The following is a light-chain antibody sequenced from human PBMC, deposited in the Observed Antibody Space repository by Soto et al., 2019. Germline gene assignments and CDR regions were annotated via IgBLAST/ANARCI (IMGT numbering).Light chain of an antibody. CDR1: SSDVGGYNF. Sequence: QSALTQPASVSGSPGQSITISCTGTSSDVGGYNFVSWYQQHPGKVPKLMIFDVNRRPSGVSDRFSGSKSGNTPSLTISGLQAEDEGDYYCCPYTSRSAHVFGSGTKLTVL. CDR2: DVN. CDR3: CPYTSRSAHV. J-gene: IGLJ1*01. V-gene: IGLV2-14*03.